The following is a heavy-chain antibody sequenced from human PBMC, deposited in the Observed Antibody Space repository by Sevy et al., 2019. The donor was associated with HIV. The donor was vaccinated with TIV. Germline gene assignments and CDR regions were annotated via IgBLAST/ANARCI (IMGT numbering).Heavy chain of an antibody. D-gene: IGHD3-22*01. Sequence: SETLSLTCTVSGGSISTSYWSWIRQPAGKGLEWIGRIHTSGSTNYNPSLKRRVTMSIDTSKNQFSLKLNFVTAADTAVYYCARGSTTAYYYDSSCYADTFDIWGQGTMVTVSS. V-gene: IGHV4-4*07. CDR1: GGSISTSY. J-gene: IGHJ3*02. CDR3: ARGSTTAYYYDSSCYADTFDI. CDR2: IHTSGST.